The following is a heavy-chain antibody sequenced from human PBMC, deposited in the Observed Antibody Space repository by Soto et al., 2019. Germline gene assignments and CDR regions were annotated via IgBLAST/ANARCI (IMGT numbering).Heavy chain of an antibody. CDR2: INPNSGGT. CDR1: GYTFTGYY. D-gene: IGHD2-2*02. V-gene: IGHV1-2*02. Sequence: VASVKVSCKASGYTFTGYYMHWVRQAPGQGLEWMGWINPNSGGTNYAQKFQGRVTMTRDTSISTAYMELSRLRSDDTAVYYCARALIVVVPAAIQYWSERWGQGTLVTVSA. J-gene: IGHJ5*02. CDR3: ARALIVVVPAAIQYWSER.